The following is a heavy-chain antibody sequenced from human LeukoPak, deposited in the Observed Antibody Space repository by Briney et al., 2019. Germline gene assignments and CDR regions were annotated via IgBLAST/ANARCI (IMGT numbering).Heavy chain of an antibody. CDR1: GFTFSSYS. J-gene: IGHJ6*02. CDR3: ASHTAPADGMDV. CDR2: ISSSSSYI. V-gene: IGHV3-21*01. Sequence: GGSLRLSCAASGFTFSSYSMNCVRQAPGKGLEWVSSISSSSSYIYYADSVKGRFTISRDNAKNSLYLQMNSLRAEDTAVYYCASHTAPADGMDVWGQGTTVTVSS. D-gene: IGHD5-18*01.